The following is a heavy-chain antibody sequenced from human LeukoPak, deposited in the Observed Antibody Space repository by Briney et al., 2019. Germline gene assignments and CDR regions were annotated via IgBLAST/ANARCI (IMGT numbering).Heavy chain of an antibody. J-gene: IGHJ4*02. CDR2: IYHSGST. CDR1: GYSISSGYY. Sequence: PSETLSLTCAVSGYSISSGYYWGWIRQPPGKGLEWIGCIYHSGSTYYNPSLKSRVTISVDTSKNQFSLRLSSVTAADTAVYYCARVVSSSWYYSDYWGQGTLVTVSS. CDR3: ARVVSSSWYYSDY. V-gene: IGHV4-38-2*01. D-gene: IGHD6-13*01.